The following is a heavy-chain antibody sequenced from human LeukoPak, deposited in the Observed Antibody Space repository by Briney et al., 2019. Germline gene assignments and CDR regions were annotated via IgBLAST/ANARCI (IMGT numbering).Heavy chain of an antibody. J-gene: IGHJ4*02. CDR2: IYHSGST. V-gene: IGHV4-38-2*02. Sequence: SETLSLTCTVSGYSISSGYYWGWSRPPPGKGLEWIGSIYHSGSTYYNPSLKSRVTITVDTSKNQFSLKLSSVTAADTAVYYCARAIAAVEGGFDYWGQGTLVTVSS. D-gene: IGHD6-6*01. CDR3: ARAIAAVEGGFDY. CDR1: GYSISSGYY.